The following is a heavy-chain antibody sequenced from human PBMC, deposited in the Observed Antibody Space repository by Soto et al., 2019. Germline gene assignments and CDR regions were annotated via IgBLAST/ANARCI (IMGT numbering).Heavy chain of an antibody. Sequence: SETLSLTCSVFGDSITNFHWSWIRQPPGKGLEWIGYVYFSGSTKYNPSLKSRVIMSIDTSKNEFSLKLTSVTAADSAAYFCAAYDSEGYFDYWGQGALVTVSS. CDR3: AAYDSEGYFDY. D-gene: IGHD3-9*01. J-gene: IGHJ4*02. CDR2: VYFSGST. V-gene: IGHV4-59*03. CDR1: GDSITNFH.